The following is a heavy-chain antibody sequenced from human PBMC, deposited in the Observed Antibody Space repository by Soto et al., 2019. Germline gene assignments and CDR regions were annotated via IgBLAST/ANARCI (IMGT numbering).Heavy chain of an antibody. CDR3: ARVDGIAVACTNWFDP. D-gene: IGHD6-19*01. CDR1: GGTFSSYA. Sequence: QVQLVQSGAEVKKPGSSVKVSCKASGGTFSSYAISWVRQAPGQGLEWMGGIIPIFGTANYAQKFQGRVTITADESTSTAYMELSSLRSEDTAVYYCARVDGIAVACTNWFDPWGQGTLVTVSS. CDR2: IIPIFGTA. J-gene: IGHJ5*02. V-gene: IGHV1-69*12.